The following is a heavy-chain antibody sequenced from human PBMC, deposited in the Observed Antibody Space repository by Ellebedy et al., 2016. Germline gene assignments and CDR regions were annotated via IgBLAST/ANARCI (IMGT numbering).Heavy chain of an antibody. CDR1: GFTFSNAW. Sequence: GESLKISCAASGFTFSNAWMNWVRQAPGKGLEWVGRIKSKTDGWTTDYAAPVKGRFTISSDDSKNTLYLQMNSLKTEDTAVYYSTTDTPDSSSWYHWGQGTLVTVSS. CDR2: IKSKTDGWTT. J-gene: IGHJ5*02. V-gene: IGHV3-15*07. CDR3: TTDTPDSSSWYH. D-gene: IGHD6-13*01.